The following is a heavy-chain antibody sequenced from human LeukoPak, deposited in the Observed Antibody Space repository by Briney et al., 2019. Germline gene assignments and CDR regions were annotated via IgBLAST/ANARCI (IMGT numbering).Heavy chain of an antibody. CDR1: GFTFHDHT. CDR3: TKDPAYSSSWFGYFGY. J-gene: IGHJ4*02. Sequence: SGGSLRLSCAASGFTFHDHTMHWVRQGPGKRLEWVALISWDGDVTYYADSVKGRFTISRDNSRNSLYLQMNSLRTEDTALYYCTKDPAYSSSWFGYFGYWGQGTLVTVSS. V-gene: IGHV3-43*01. CDR2: ISWDGDVT. D-gene: IGHD6-13*01.